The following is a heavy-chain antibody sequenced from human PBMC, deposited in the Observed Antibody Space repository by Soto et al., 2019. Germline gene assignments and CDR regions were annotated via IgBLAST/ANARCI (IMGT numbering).Heavy chain of an antibody. D-gene: IGHD6-19*01. J-gene: IGHJ5*02. CDR3: ARGYSSGWYFWFDP. CDR2: YHSGST. Sequence: QVQLQESGPGLVKPSETLSLTCTVSVASVSSGSYYWSWIRQPPGKGLEWIGYYHSGSTNHNSSLKSRVTISIDTSKNQLSLKLSSVTAADTAVYYCARGYSSGWYFWFDPWGQGTRVTVSS. CDR1: VASVSSGSYY. V-gene: IGHV4-61*01.